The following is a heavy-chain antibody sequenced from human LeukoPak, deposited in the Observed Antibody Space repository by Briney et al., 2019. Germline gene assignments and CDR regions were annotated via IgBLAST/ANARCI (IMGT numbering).Heavy chain of an antibody. D-gene: IGHD5-18*01. CDR2: INGNGAST. CDR3: AKDQGYSYYYLDY. J-gene: IGHJ4*02. CDR1: GFTFNNHA. V-gene: IGHV3-23*01. Sequence: GGSLRLSCAVSGFTFNNHAMSWVRQAPGKGLEWVSGINGNGASTYYSDSVKGRFTISRDNSKNTLYLQMSSLRAKDTAIYYCAKDQGYSYYYLDYWGQGTLVTVSS.